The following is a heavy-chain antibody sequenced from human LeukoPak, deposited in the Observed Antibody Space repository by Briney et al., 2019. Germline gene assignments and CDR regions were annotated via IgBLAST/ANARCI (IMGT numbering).Heavy chain of an antibody. CDR2: IGTAGDT. Sequence: GGSLRLSCAASGFTFSSYDMHWVRQATGKGLEWVSAIGTAGDTYYPGSVKGRFTISRENAKNSLYLQMNSLRAGDTAVYYCARVRKYSGYYSWYFGLWGRGTLVTVSS. V-gene: IGHV3-13*01. CDR1: GFTFSSYD. D-gene: IGHD5-12*01. CDR3: ARVRKYSGYYSWYFGL. J-gene: IGHJ2*01.